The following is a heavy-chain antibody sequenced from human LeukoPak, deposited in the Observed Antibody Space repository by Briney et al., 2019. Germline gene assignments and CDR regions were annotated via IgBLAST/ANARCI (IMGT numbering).Heavy chain of an antibody. D-gene: IGHD6-19*01. V-gene: IGHV4-59*08. Sequence: PSETLSLTCTVSGGSISSYYWSWIRQPPGKGLEWIGYIYYSGRTNYNPSLKSRVTISVDTSKNQFSLRLSSVTVADTAMYYCASPLLGYSSGWHDAFDIWGQGTMVTVSS. CDR1: GGSISSYY. J-gene: IGHJ3*02. CDR3: ASPLLGYSSGWHDAFDI. CDR2: IYYSGRT.